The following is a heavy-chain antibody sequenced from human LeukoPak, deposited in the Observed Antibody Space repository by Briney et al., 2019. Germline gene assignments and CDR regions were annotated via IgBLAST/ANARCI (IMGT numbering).Heavy chain of an antibody. CDR3: ARQGPPYYDSSGYYYAEDYYMDV. V-gene: IGHV1-69*10. D-gene: IGHD3-22*01. J-gene: IGHJ6*03. CDR1: GGTFSSNA. Sequence: ASVKVSCKASGGTFSSNAISWVRQAPGQGLEWMGGIIPIFGIANYAQKFQDRVTITADKSTSTAYMELSSLRSEDTAVYYCARQGPPYYDSSGYYYAEDYYMDVWGKGTTVTVSS. CDR2: IIPIFGIA.